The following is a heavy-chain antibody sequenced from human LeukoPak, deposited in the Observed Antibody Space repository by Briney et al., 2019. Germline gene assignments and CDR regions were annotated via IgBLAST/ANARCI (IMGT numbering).Heavy chain of an antibody. J-gene: IGHJ4*02. V-gene: IGHV3-23*01. CDR1: GFIFTNYA. CDR3: AKDRDGYNTDFDY. CDR2: ISGSGGST. D-gene: IGHD5-24*01. Sequence: GGSLGLSCAASGFIFTNYAMTWVRQAPGKGLEWVSGISGSGGSTYYADSVKGRFTISRDKSKNTLYLQMNSLRAEDTAVYYCAKDRDGYNTDFDYWGQGTLVTVSS.